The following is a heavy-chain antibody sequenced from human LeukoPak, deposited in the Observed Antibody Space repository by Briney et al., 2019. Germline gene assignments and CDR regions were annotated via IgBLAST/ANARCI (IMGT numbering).Heavy chain of an antibody. D-gene: IGHD2-2*01. CDR2: ISSSGSTI. CDR1: GFTFSSYE. V-gene: IGHV3-48*03. J-gene: IGHJ4*02. CDR3: ARGTIAWAGVDY. Sequence: GGSLRLSCAASGFTFSSYEMNWVRQAPGKGLEWVSYISSSGSTIYYADSVEGRLTISRDNAKNSLYLQMNSLRAEDTAVYYCARGTIAWAGVDYWGQGTLVTVSS.